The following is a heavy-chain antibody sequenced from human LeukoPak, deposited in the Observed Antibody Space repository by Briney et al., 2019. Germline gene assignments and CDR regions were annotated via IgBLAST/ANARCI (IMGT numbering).Heavy chain of an antibody. V-gene: IGHV4-38-2*01. CDR2: IHYSGST. CDR3: ASLGGYQNGNFDY. CDR1: GYSINSGNH. J-gene: IGHJ4*02. Sequence: SETLSLTCAVSGYSINSGNHWGWIRQPPEKGLERIGSIHYSGSTNYNPSLKSRVTISIDTSKNHFSLKLSSVTAADTAVYYCASLGGYQNGNFDYWGRGALVTVSS. D-gene: IGHD1-26*01.